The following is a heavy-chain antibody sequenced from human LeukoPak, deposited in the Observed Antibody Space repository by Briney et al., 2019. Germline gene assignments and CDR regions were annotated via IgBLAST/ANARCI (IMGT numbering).Heavy chain of an antibody. J-gene: IGHJ4*02. D-gene: IGHD2/OR15-2a*01. CDR1: VLAFSLYT. V-gene: IGHV3-48*01. CDR2: ISGGGSTI. CDR3: ARFLSDGDYFDY. Sequence: GGSLRLSCAASVLAFSLYTMNWVRQTPGRGLEWLSYISGGGSTIYYADSVKGRFSISRDNAKNSLYLQMNSPRAEDTAVYYCARFLSDGDYFDYWGQGTLVTVSS.